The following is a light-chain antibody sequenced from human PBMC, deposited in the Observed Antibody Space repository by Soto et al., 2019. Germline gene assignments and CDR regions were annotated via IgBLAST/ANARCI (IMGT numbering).Light chain of an antibody. J-gene: IGKJ5*01. CDR3: QQRSYWHLT. V-gene: IGKV3D-20*02. Sequence: VALTQSPATLSLSPVERATLYCRASQSVSSSYLAWYQQKPGQGPRLLIYGASSRATGIPDRFSGSGSGTDFTLTITSLDPEDFAVYYRQQRSYWHLTFGQGKRLEI. CDR1: QSVSSSY. CDR2: GAS.